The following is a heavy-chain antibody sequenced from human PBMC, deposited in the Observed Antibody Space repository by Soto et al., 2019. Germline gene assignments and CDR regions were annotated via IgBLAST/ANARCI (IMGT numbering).Heavy chain of an antibody. CDR3: ARDASDRIRITMIVVVDYYYGMDV. CDR2: IWYDGSDK. Sequence: PGGSLRLSCAASGFTLSSNGMHWVRQAPGKGLEWVAFIWYDGSDKYYADSVKGRFTISRDNSKNTLYLQMNSLRAEDTAVYYCARDASDRIRITMIVVVDYYYGMDVWGQGTTVTVSS. CDR1: GFTLSSNG. J-gene: IGHJ6*02. V-gene: IGHV3-33*01. D-gene: IGHD3-22*01.